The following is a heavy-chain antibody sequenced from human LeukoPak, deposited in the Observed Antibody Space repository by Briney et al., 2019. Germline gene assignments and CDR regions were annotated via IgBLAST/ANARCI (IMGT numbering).Heavy chain of an antibody. J-gene: IGHJ4*02. CDR1: GGSISVYY. CDR3: ASSSRWSYFFDY. CDR2: IYYSGST. V-gene: IGHV4-59*05. Sequence: SETLSLTCTVSGGSISVYYWSWIRQPPGKGLEWIGSIYYSGSTYYNPSLKSRVTISVDTSKNHFSLKLSSVTAADTAVYYCASSSRWSYFFDYWGQGTLVTVSS. D-gene: IGHD6-13*01.